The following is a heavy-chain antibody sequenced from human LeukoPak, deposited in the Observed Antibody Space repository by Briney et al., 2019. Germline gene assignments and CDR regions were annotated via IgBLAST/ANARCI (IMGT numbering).Heavy chain of an antibody. CDR2: IYRGGST. Sequence: PGGSLRLSCAASGFTVSRNYMTWVRQAPGKGLEWVSVIYRGGSTYYADSVKGRFTISRDNSKNTLYLQMNSLRAEDTAVYYCARAGPTGTNDGFDIWGQGTMVTVSS. V-gene: IGHV3-53*01. J-gene: IGHJ3*02. CDR1: GFTVSRNY. CDR3: ARAGPTGTNDGFDI. D-gene: IGHD1-1*01.